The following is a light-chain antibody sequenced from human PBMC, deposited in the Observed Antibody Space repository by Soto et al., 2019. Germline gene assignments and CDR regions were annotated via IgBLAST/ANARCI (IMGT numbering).Light chain of an antibody. J-gene: IGKJ4*01. CDR1: QSISNN. CDR3: QQYFKWPPVT. Sequence: EIVMTQSPATLSVSPEERDSLSCRASQSISNNLAWYQHKPGQAPRLLIHGASSRATGVSARFSGSGSGTEFSLTISGARSEDIAVYFCQQYFKWPPVTFGGGTKVDIK. V-gene: IGKV3-15*01. CDR2: GAS.